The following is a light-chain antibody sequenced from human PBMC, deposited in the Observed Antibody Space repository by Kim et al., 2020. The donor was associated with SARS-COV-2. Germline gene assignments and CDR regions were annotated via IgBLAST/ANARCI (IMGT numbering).Light chain of an antibody. J-gene: IGKJ2*01. V-gene: IGKV3-20*01. CDR2: GAS. CDR3: QQFDDSRVA. CDR1: QSVSISY. Sequence: EIVLTQSPGTLSLSPGERATLSCRASQSVSISYLAWYQQKPGQPPRLLIYGASGRATGIPDRFSGSGSGTDFTLTISRLEPEDFAVYYCQQFDDSRVAFGQGTKLEI.